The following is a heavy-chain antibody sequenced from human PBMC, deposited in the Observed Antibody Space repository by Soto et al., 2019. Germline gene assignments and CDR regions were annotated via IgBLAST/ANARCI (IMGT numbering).Heavy chain of an antibody. J-gene: IGHJ4*02. CDR1: GDSISGSY. D-gene: IGHD1-26*01. V-gene: IGHV4-59*01. CDR3: ARDMPYAAGSLAGCDY. Sequence: SETLSLTCTVSGDSISGSYWSWIRQPPGKTLEWIGYIYHSGTTTYNPSLKSRVSISVDTSKNQFSLRLTSVIAADTAVYYCARDMPYAAGSLAGCDYWGQGIQVTVSS. CDR2: IYHSGTT.